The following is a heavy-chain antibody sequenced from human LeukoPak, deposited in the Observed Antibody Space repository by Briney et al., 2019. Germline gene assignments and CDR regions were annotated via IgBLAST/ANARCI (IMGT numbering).Heavy chain of an antibody. CDR1: GGSISSYY. J-gene: IGHJ3*02. D-gene: IGHD3-3*01. V-gene: IGHV4-59*08. Sequence: PSETLSLTCTVSGGSISSYYWSWIRQPPGKGLEWIGYIYYSGSTNYNPSLKSRVTISVDTSKNQFSLKLSSVTAADTAVYYCARHISGWRAFDIWGQGTMVTVSS. CDR3: ARHISGWRAFDI. CDR2: IYYSGST.